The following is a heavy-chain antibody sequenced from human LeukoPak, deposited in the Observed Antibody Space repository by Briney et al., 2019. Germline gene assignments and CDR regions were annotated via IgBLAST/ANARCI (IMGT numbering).Heavy chain of an antibody. CDR1: GGTFSSYA. CDR2: IIPIFGTA. Sequence: ASVKVSCKASGGTFSSYAISWVRQAPGQGLEWMGGIIPIFGTANYAQKFQGRVTITADESTSTAYMELSSLRSEDTAVYYCARDYYDNSYSYPLPFDYWGQGTLVTVSS. V-gene: IGHV1-69*13. D-gene: IGHD3-22*01. CDR3: ARDYYDNSYSYPLPFDY. J-gene: IGHJ4*02.